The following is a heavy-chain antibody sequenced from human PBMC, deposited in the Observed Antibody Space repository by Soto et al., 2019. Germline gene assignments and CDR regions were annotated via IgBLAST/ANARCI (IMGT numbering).Heavy chain of an antibody. CDR3: ARDGGVVGITH. CDR1: GGSVSSSSCY. CDR2: IYYSGST. Sequence: KTSETLSLTCTVSGGSVSSSSCYWSWIRQPPGKGLEWIGNIYYSGSTNYNPSLKSRVTISVDTSKNQFSLKLSSVTAADTALYYCARDGGVVGITHWGQGTLVTVSS. D-gene: IGHD3-16*01. J-gene: IGHJ4*02. V-gene: IGHV4-61*01.